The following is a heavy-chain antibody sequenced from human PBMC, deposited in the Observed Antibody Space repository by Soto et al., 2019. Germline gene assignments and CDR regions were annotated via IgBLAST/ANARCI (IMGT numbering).Heavy chain of an antibody. V-gene: IGHV3-73*01. CDR2: IRSKANSFAT. CDR3: PRPTVTGGY. J-gene: IGHJ4*02. Sequence: EVQLVESGGGLVQPGGSLKLSCAASGFTFSGSAMHWVRQASGKGLEWVGRIRSKANSFATAYAASVKGRFTISRDDSKNTAYLQTNSLKAEDRPVYYCPRPTVTGGYWGQGTLVTLSS. CDR1: GFTFSGSA. D-gene: IGHD4-4*01.